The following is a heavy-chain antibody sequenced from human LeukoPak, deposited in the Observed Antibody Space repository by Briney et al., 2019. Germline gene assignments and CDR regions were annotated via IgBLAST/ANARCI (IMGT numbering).Heavy chain of an antibody. CDR2: IWYDGSNK. V-gene: IGHV3-33*01. D-gene: IGHD2-2*03. Sequence: GGSLRLSCAASGFTFSSYGMHWVRQAPGKGLEWVAVIWYDGSNKYYADSAKGRFTISRDNSKNTLYLQMNSLRAEDTAVYYCARARDVDIVVVPAADDAFDIWGQGTMVTVSS. CDR3: ARARDVDIVVVPAADDAFDI. J-gene: IGHJ3*02. CDR1: GFTFSSYG.